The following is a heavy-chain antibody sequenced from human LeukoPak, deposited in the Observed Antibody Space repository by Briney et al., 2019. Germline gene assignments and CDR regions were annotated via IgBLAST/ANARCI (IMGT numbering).Heavy chain of an antibody. CDR3: ARSMTTGYFDY. D-gene: IGHD4-17*01. Sequence: PGGSLRLSCAASGFTFSSYWMSWVRQAPGKGLEWVANIKQDGSEKYYVDSVKGRFPISRDNAKNSLYLQMNSLTAEGTAVYYCARSMTTGYFDYWGQGTLVTVSS. CDR1: GFTFSSYW. J-gene: IGHJ4*02. CDR2: IKQDGSEK. V-gene: IGHV3-7*01.